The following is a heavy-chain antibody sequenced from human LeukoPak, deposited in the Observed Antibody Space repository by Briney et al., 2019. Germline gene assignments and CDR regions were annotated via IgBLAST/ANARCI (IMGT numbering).Heavy chain of an antibody. Sequence: KPSETLSLTCTVSGGSISSYYWSWIRQPPGRGLEWIGYIYYSGSTNYNPSLKSRVTISVDTSKNQFSLKLSSVTAADTAVYYCARDEDAFDIWGQGTMVTVSS. CDR2: IYYSGST. CDR1: GGSISSYY. J-gene: IGHJ3*02. V-gene: IGHV4-59*01. CDR3: ARDEDAFDI.